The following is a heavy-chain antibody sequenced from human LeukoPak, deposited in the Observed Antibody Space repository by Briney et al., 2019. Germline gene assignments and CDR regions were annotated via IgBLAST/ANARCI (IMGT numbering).Heavy chain of an antibody. CDR2: IKGDESEI. CDR3: ARDVY. V-gene: IGHV3-7*04. Sequence: GVSLRLSCAASGFAFSSYWMSWVRQAPGKGLEWVAAIKGDESEIYYVDSVKGRFTISRDNTKNSLYLQMNNPRAEDTAVFYCARDVYWGQGTLVTVSS. CDR1: GFAFSSYW. J-gene: IGHJ4*02.